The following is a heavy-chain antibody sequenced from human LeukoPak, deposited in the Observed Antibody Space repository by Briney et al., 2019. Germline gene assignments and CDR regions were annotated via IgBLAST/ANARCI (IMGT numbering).Heavy chain of an antibody. J-gene: IGHJ4*02. D-gene: IGHD2-8*01. CDR1: GFTFSSYA. Sequence: PGGSLRLSCAASGFTFSSYAMHWVRQAPGKGLEYVSAISSNGGSTYYANSVKGTFTISRDNSKNTLYLQMGSLRAEDMAVYYCARNPDGDYDYWGQGALVTVSS. V-gene: IGHV3-64*01. CDR2: ISSNGGST. CDR3: ARNPDGDYDY.